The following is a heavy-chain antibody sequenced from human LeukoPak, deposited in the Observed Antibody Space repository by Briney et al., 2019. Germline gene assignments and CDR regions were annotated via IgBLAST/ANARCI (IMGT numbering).Heavy chain of an antibody. J-gene: IGHJ4*02. Sequence: ASVKVSCKASGGTFSSYAISWVRQAPGQGLEWMGRINPILGIANYAQKFQGRVTITADKSTSTAYMELSSLRSEDTAVYYCANSLSDTKKYYFDYWGQGTLVTVSS. CDR1: GGTFSSYA. D-gene: IGHD5-18*01. CDR2: INPILGIA. V-gene: IGHV1-69*04. CDR3: ANSLSDTKKYYFDY.